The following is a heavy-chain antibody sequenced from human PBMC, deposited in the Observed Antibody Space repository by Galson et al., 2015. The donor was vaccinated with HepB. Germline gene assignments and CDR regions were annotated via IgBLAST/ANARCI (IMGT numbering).Heavy chain of an antibody. V-gene: IGHV3-30*14. D-gene: IGHD3-16*01. CDR1: GFTFSRYA. CDR2: ISYDGSEE. CDR3: VRPGQGDVWHYFYGMDV. J-gene: IGHJ6*02. Sequence: SLRLSCAASGFTFSRYAIHWVRQAPGKGLEWVAVISYDGSEEYYAESVRGRFTISRDNSKSTLYLQMNGLGLEDTSVYYCVRPGQGDVWHYFYGMDVWGQGTTVTVSS.